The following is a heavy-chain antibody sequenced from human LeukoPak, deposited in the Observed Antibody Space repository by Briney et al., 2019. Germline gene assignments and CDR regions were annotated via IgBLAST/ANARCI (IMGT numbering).Heavy chain of an antibody. CDR3: ARGRIAKIVVVNSFSYGMDV. D-gene: IGHD3-22*01. J-gene: IGHJ6*02. Sequence: SETLSLTCSVYGGSFTDYFWTWIRQSPGKGLEWIGEINDYTGDTKYNPSLNSRVSISLEKSKNQFSLELRSVTAADTAVYYCARGRIAKIVVVNSFSYGMDVWGQGTTVPVSS. CDR2: INDYTGDT. CDR1: GGSFTDYF. V-gene: IGHV4-34*01.